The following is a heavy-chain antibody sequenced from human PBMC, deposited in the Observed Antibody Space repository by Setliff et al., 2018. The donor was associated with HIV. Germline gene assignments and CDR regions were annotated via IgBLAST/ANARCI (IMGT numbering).Heavy chain of an antibody. V-gene: IGHV3-9*01. CDR1: GFNFDDNA. J-gene: IGHJ4*02. CDR2: ISWNSGNI. Sequence: GGSLRLSCAASGFNFDDNAMHWVRQAPGKGLEWVSGISWNSGNIGYADSVKGRFTISRDNAKNSLYLQMNSLRPDDTAFYYCAIYGGGIYYWGQGTLVTVSS. D-gene: IGHD1-26*01. CDR3: AIYGGGIYY.